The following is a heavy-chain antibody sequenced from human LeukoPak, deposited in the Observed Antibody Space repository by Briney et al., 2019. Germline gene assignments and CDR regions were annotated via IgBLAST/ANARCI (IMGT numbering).Heavy chain of an antibody. CDR2: ISSSSSYI. V-gene: IGHV3-21*01. D-gene: IGHD2-15*01. CDR1: GFTFSSYS. CDR3: ARGVVVVVAATQSHYYYGMDV. J-gene: IGHJ6*02. Sequence: GGSLRLSCAASGFTFSSYSMNWVRQAPGKGLEWVSSISSSSSYIYYADSVKGRFTISRDNAKNSLYLQMNSLRAEDTAVYYCARGVVVVVAATQSHYYYGMDVWGQGTTVTVSS.